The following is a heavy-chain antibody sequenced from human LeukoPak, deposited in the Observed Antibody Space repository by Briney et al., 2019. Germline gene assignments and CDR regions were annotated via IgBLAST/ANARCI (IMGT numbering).Heavy chain of an antibody. Sequence: SETLSLTCTVSGGSISSYYWSWIRQPPGKGLEWIGYIYYSGSTNYNPSLKSRVTISVDTSKNQFSLKLSSVTAADTAVYYCARDERFGVLNYWGQGTLVTVSS. D-gene: IGHD3-16*01. J-gene: IGHJ4*02. CDR2: IYYSGST. CDR3: ARDERFGVLNY. CDR1: GGSISSYY. V-gene: IGHV4-59*12.